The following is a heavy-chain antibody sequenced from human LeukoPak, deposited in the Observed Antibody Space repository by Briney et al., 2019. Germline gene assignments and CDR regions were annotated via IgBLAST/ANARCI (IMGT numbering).Heavy chain of an antibody. D-gene: IGHD5-18*01. Sequence: GRSLRLSCAASGFTFDDYAMHWVRQAPGKGVEGGSGISWDSGSIGYADSVKGRFTISRDNAKNSLYLQMNSLRAEDTALYYCAKGGYSYGYFDYWGQGTLVTVSS. CDR1: GFTFDDYA. V-gene: IGHV3-9*01. CDR3: AKGGYSYGYFDY. J-gene: IGHJ4*02. CDR2: ISWDSGSI.